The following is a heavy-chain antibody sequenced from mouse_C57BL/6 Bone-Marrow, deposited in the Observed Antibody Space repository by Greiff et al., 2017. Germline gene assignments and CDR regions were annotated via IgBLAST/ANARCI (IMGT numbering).Heavy chain of an antibody. V-gene: IGHV1-81*01. CDR1: GYTFTSYG. Sequence: VQVVESGAELARPGASVKLSCKASGYTFTSYGISWVKQRTGQGLEWIGEIYPRSGNTYYNEKFKGKATLTADKSSSTAYMELRSLTSEDSAVYFCAREGYSSGYCWGQGTTLTVSS. CDR2: IYPRSGNT. CDR3: AREGYSSGYC. D-gene: IGHD3-2*02. J-gene: IGHJ2*01.